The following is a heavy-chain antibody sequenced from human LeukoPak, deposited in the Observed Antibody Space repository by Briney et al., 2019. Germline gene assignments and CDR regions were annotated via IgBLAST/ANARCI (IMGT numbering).Heavy chain of an antibody. V-gene: IGHV4-4*02. D-gene: IGHD3-3*01. CDR2: IYHSGST. CDR1: GGSTSSSNW. Sequence: SETLSLTCAVSGGSTSSSNWWSWVRQPPGKGLEWIGEIYHSGSTNYNPSLKSRVTISVDKSKNQFSLKLSSVTAADTAVYYCARGRGLKITIFGVVILGPFDYWGQGTLVTVSS. J-gene: IGHJ4*02. CDR3: ARGRGLKITIFGVVILGPFDY.